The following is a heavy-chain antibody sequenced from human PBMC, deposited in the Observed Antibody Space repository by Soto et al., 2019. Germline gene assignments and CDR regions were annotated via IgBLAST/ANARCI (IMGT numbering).Heavy chain of an antibody. CDR3: AKRPPAPSHIRNGWPETYYFDY. CDR1: GFTFSSYA. V-gene: IGHV3-23*01. D-gene: IGHD6-19*01. CDR2: ITGSGGST. Sequence: EVQLLESGGGLVQPGGSLRLSCAASGFTFSSYAMSWVRQAPGKGLEWVSAITGSGGSTYYADSVKGRFTISRDNSKNTLYLQMNSLTAEDTAVYYCAKRPPAPSHIRNGWPETYYFDYWGQGTLVTVSS. J-gene: IGHJ4*02.